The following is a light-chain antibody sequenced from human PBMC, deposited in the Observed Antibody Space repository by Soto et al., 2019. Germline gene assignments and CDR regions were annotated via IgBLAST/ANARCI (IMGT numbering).Light chain of an antibody. Sequence: SYELTQPPSVAVAPEKTSTITCGGNNIGDKRVHWYRQKPGQAPGLRISYVSDRPSGIPERFSGSNSGNTATLTISRVEAGDEADYYCQVWDIMTDNYVFGGGTKVTV. CDR3: QVWDIMTDNYV. CDR2: YVS. V-gene: IGLV3-21*04. J-gene: IGLJ1*01. CDR1: NIGDKR.